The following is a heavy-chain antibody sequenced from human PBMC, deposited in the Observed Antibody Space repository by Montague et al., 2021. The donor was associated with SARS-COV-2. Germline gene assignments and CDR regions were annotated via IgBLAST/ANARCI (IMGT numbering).Heavy chain of an antibody. Sequence: SETLSLTCTVSGGSIRSSSYYWGWIHQPPGKGLECIGSIYYSGSTYYNPSLKSRVTISVDTSKNHFSLKLSSVTAADTAVYYCVRTTWLRGYFDLWGRGTLVTVSS. D-gene: IGHD5-12*01. CDR3: VRTTWLRGYFDL. V-gene: IGHV4-39*07. CDR1: GGSIRSSSYY. J-gene: IGHJ2*01. CDR2: IYYSGST.